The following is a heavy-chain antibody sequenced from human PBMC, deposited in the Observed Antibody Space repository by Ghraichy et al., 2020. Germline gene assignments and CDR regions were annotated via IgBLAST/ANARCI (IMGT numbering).Heavy chain of an antibody. J-gene: IGHJ3*02. V-gene: IGHV4-39*01. D-gene: IGHD1-1*01. CDR3: ATLSPTGTRAFDI. CDR2: IYYSGST. Sequence: SQTLSLTCTVSGGSISSSSYYWGWIRQPPGKGLEWIGSIYYSGSTYYNPSLKSRVTISVDTSKNQFSLKLSSVTAADTAVYYCATLSPTGTRAFDIWGQGTMVTVSS. CDR1: GGSISSSSYY.